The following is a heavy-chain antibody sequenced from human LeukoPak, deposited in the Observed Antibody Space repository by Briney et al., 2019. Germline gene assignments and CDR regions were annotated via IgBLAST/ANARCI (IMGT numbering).Heavy chain of an antibody. Sequence: PGGSLRLSCAASGFTFSNYWMTWVRQAPGKGLEWVANIKQDGSEKYCVAPVKGRFTVSRDNAKNSPYLQTNSLRAEDTAVYYCARGGISMEDWGQGTLVTVSS. J-gene: IGHJ4*02. D-gene: IGHD2/OR15-2a*01. V-gene: IGHV3-7*03. CDR1: GFTFSNYW. CDR3: ARGGISMED. CDR2: IKQDGSEK.